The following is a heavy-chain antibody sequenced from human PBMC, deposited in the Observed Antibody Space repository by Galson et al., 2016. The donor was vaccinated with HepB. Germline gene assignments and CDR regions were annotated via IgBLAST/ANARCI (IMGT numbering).Heavy chain of an antibody. CDR2: ISWNSART. CDR1: GLTFDEYA. V-gene: IGHV3-9*01. D-gene: IGHD3-10*01. Sequence: SLRLSCAASGLTFDEYAMHWVRQAPGKGLEWVSGISWNSARTGYADSVKGRVPISRDNAKNSLYLQMYSLRPEDTALYYCVQDAPKVLGVTLWYLDHWGRGTLVTVSS. CDR3: VQDAPKVLGVTLWYLDH. J-gene: IGHJ2*01.